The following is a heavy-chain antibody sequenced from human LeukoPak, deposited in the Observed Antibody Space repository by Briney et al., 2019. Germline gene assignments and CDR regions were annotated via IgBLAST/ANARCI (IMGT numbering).Heavy chain of an antibody. Sequence: GGSLRLSCAASGFTFSSYAMHWVRQAPGKGLEWVAVISYDGSNKYYADSVKGRFTISRDNSKNTLYLQMSSLRAEDTAVYYCARAPYDSSGYAPVRPDYWGQGTLVTVSS. CDR3: ARAPYDSSGYAPVRPDY. D-gene: IGHD3-22*01. V-gene: IGHV3-30-3*01. J-gene: IGHJ4*02. CDR2: ISYDGSNK. CDR1: GFTFSSYA.